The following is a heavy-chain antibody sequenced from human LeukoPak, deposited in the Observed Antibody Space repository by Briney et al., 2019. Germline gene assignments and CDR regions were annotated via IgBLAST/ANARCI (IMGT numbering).Heavy chain of an antibody. J-gene: IGHJ4*02. Sequence: ASVKVSCKASGYTFTSYDINWLRQATGQGPEWMGWMNPNSGATGYAQKFQGRVTMTRSTSINTAYMELSSLRSEDTAVYYCARAPRSWGFYYWGQGTLVTVSS. D-gene: IGHD7-27*01. V-gene: IGHV1-8*01. CDR3: ARAPRSWGFYY. CDR2: MNPNSGAT. CDR1: GYTFTSYD.